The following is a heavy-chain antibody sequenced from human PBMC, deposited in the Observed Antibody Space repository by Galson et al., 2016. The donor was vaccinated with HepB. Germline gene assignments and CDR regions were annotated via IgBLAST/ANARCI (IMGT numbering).Heavy chain of an antibody. D-gene: IGHD6-19*01. CDR3: ARGQGSSGWFY. V-gene: IGHV1-3*01. J-gene: IGHJ4*02. CDR1: GYTFTTCA. CDR2: INAGNGNT. Sequence: SVKVSCKASGYTFTTCALHWVRQAPGQRLEWMGWINAGNGNTKYSPKFQGRVTISRDTSASTAYMELSSLRSEDTAVYYCARGQGSSGWFYWGQGARVTVSS.